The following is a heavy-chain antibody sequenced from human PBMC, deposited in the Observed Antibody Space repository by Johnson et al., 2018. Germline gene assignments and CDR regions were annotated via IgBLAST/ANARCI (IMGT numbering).Heavy chain of an antibody. J-gene: IGHJ6*02. CDR2: IWYDGSNK. CDR1: GFRFSSYG. V-gene: IGHV3-33*01. D-gene: IGHD3-10*01. CDR3: AREGDGGFLVVPMDV. Sequence: VQLVESGGGVVQPGRSLRLSCAASGFRFSSYGMHWVHQAPGKGLEWVAVIWYDGSNKYYADSVKGRFTICRDNSKNTLYLPMNSLRAEDTAVYYCAREGDGGFLVVPMDVWGQGTTVTVSS.